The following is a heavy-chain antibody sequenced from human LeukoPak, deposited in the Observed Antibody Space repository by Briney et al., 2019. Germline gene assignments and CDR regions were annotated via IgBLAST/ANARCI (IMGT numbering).Heavy chain of an antibody. CDR3: ARDRNGDYYFDY. Sequence: GGSLRLSCAASGYTFTSYYMHWVRQAPGQGLEWMGIINPSGGSTSYAQKFQGRVTMTRDTSTSTVYMELSSLRSEDTAVYYCARDRNGDYYFDYWGQRTLVTVSS. V-gene: IGHV1-46*01. CDR1: GYTFTSYY. CDR2: INPSGGST. J-gene: IGHJ4*02. D-gene: IGHD4-17*01.